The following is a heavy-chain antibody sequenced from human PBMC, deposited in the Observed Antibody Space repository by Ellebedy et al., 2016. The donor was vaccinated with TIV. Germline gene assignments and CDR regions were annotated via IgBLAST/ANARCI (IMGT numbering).Heavy chain of an antibody. CDR3: ARRGSYGDYAVQINSWFDT. J-gene: IGHJ5*02. V-gene: IGHV3-7*01. Sequence: PGGSLRLSCVASGFSFRSYWMSWVRQAPGKGLEWVANIYQDGSNQYYVDSVKGRFTISRDNANKSLFLQMNSLRGEGTAVYYCARRGSYGDYAVQINSWFDTWGRGTLVAVSS. D-gene: IGHD4-17*01. CDR2: IYQDGSNQ. CDR1: GFSFRSYW.